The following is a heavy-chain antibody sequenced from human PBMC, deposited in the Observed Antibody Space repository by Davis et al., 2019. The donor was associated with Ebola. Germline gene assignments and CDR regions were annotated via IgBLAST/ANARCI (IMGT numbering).Heavy chain of an antibody. CDR1: GFTFSDYS. V-gene: IGHV3-21*01. Sequence: PGGSLRLSCAASGFTFSDYSMNWVRQAPGKGLEWVSSITSTSSYKYYADSVRGRFTISRDNAENSLYLRMNSLRAEDTAVYYCARVRLGYSGSWPFDYWGQGTLVTVSS. D-gene: IGHD6-13*01. CDR3: ARVRLGYSGSWPFDY. J-gene: IGHJ4*02. CDR2: ITSTSSYK.